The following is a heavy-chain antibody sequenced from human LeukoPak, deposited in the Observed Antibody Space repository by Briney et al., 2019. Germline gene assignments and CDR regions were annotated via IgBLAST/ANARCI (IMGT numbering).Heavy chain of an antibody. D-gene: IGHD2-15*01. CDR3: AKMKGWRLYDYCMDV. Sequence: GGSLRLSCVASGFAFSSFAMSWVRQAPGKGLEWVSGLTGSGSTYHADSVKGRLTISRDNSKNTLSLQMNSLRAEDTAVYYCAKMKGWRLYDYCMDVWGKGTTVTVSS. CDR1: GFAFSSFA. J-gene: IGHJ6*03. CDR2: LTGSGST. V-gene: IGHV3-23*01.